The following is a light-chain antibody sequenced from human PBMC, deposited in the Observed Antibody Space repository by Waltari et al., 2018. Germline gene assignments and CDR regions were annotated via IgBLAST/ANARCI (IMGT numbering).Light chain of an antibody. CDR1: QRISSY. V-gene: IGKV1-39*01. J-gene: IGKJ1*01. Sequence: DIQMTQSPSSLPASVGDRVTISCRASQRISSYLNWYQQEPGKAPRLLIYGATSLQSGVASRFSGSGSGTDFTLTISSLQPEDFATYYCQQTYKTPRTFGQGTKVDI. CDR2: GAT. CDR3: QQTYKTPRT.